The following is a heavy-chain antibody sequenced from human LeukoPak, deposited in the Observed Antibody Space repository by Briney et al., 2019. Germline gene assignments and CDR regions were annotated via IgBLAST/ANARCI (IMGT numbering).Heavy chain of an antibody. CDR2: IIPIFGTA. J-gene: IGHJ5*02. V-gene: IGHV1-69*05. CDR1: GGTFSSYA. Sequence: ASVKVSCKASGGTFSSYAISWVRQAPGQGLEWMGRIIPIFGTANYAQKFQGRVTITTDESTSTAYMELSRLRSEDTAVYYCALAVAGTTDCFDPWGQGTLVTVSS. CDR3: ALAVAGTTDCFDP. D-gene: IGHD6-19*01.